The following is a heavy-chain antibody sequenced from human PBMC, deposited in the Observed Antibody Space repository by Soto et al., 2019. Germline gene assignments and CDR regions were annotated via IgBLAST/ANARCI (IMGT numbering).Heavy chain of an antibody. CDR1: GGSISSGGYY. CDR2: IYYSGST. V-gene: IGHV4-31*03. Sequence: LSLTCTVSGGSISSGGYYWSWIRQHPGKGLEWIGYIYYSGSTYYNPSLKSRVTISVDTSKNQFSLKLSSVTAADTAVYYCARGTFTTYYYDSSGNLGFDYWGQGTLVTVSS. D-gene: IGHD3-22*01. CDR3: ARGTFTTYYYDSSGNLGFDY. J-gene: IGHJ4*02.